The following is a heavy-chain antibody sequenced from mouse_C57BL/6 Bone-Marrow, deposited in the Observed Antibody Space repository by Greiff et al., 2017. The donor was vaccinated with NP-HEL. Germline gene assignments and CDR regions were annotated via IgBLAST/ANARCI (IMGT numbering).Heavy chain of an antibody. D-gene: IGHD1-1*01. CDR2: SRNKANDYTT. CDR1: GFTFSDFY. V-gene: IGHV7-1*01. CDR3: ARDALYGKGYFDV. J-gene: IGHJ1*03. Sequence: EVQVVESGGGLVQSGRSLRLSCATSGFTFSDFYMEWVRQAPGKGLEWIAASRNKANDYTTEYSASVKGRFIVSRDTSQSILYLQMNALRAEDTAIYYCARDALYGKGYFDVWGTGTTVTVSS.